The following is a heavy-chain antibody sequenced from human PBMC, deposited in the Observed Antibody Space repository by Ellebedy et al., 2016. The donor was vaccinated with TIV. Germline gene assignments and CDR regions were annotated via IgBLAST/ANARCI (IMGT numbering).Heavy chain of an antibody. Sequence: AASVKVSCKASGYTFTSYGISWVRQAPGQGLEWMGWISAYNGNTNYAQKLQGRVTMTTDTSTSTAYMELRSLRSDDTAVYYCARQYCSGGSCYDPASTYYFDYWGQGTLVTVSS. CDR1: GYTFTSYG. J-gene: IGHJ4*02. CDR3: ARQYCSGGSCYDPASTYYFDY. CDR2: ISAYNGNT. V-gene: IGHV1-18*01. D-gene: IGHD2-15*01.